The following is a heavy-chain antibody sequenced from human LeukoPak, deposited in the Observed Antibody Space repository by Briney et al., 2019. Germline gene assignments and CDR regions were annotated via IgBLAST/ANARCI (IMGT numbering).Heavy chain of an antibody. D-gene: IGHD2-2*01. CDR3: ARQQMPSGFDP. J-gene: IGHJ5*02. V-gene: IGHV3-48*03. CDR1: GLTFTNYN. CDR2: ITPSGSAP. Sequence: GGSLRLSCAAPGLTFTNYNMNRVRPAPGEGGGWVSFITPSGSAPYSAATVKGRFTISRDNAKPSLFLPMNRLRAEATAVYYCARQQMPSGFDPWGHGTLVTVSS.